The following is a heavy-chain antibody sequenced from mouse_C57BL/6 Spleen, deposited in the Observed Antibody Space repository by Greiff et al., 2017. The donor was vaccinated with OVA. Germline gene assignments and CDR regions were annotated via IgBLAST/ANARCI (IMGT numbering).Heavy chain of an antibody. CDR1: GFTFSSYT. Sequence: DVKLVESGGGLVKPGGSLKLSCAASGFTFSSYTMSWVRQTPEKRLEWVATISGGGGNTYYPDSVKGRFTISRDNAKNTLYLQMSSLRSEDTALYYCAREDDGYFDYWGQGTTLTVSS. J-gene: IGHJ2*01. CDR2: ISGGGGNT. CDR3: AREDDGYFDY. D-gene: IGHD2-3*01. V-gene: IGHV5-9*01.